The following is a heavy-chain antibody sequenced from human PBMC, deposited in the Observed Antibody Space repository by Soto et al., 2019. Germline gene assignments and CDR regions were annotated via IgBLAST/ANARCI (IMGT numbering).Heavy chain of an antibody. CDR1: GGSISSYY. J-gene: IGHJ4*02. D-gene: IGHD3-16*01. V-gene: IGHV4-59*01. CDR2: IYYSGST. Sequence: KQSQTLSLTCTVSGGSISSYYWSWVRQPPGKGLEWIGYIYYSGSTNYNPSLKSRVTIPVDTSKNQCSLKLSSVTAADTAVYYCARVDRDGYRGSWSQGTLVTVSS. CDR3: ARVDRDGYRGS.